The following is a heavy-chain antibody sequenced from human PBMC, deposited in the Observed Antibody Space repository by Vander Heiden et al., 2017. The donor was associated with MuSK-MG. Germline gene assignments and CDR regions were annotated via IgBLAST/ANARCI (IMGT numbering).Heavy chain of an antibody. Sequence: EVQLLESGGGLVQPGGSLRLSCAASGFTFSSYAISWVRQAPGKGLEWVAAISGSGGSTFYADSVKGRFTISRDNSKNTLYLQMNSLRAEDAAVYYCAKGGSGSYYTWAAKDYWGQGTLVTVSS. J-gene: IGHJ4*02. CDR2: ISGSGGST. D-gene: IGHD3-10*01. CDR3: AKGGSGSYYTWAAKDY. CDR1: GFTFSSYA. V-gene: IGHV3-23*01.